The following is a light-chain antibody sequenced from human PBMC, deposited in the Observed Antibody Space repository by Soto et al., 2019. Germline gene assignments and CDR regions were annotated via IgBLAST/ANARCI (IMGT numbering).Light chain of an antibody. Sequence: QSALTQPTSASGSPGQSVTISCTGTSSDIGAYNYVSWYQLHPGKAPKLMIYEVSDRPSGVSNRFSGSKSGNTASLTISGLQAEDEADYYCISYTVSRSYVFGTGTKLTVL. CDR1: SSDIGAYNY. CDR3: ISYTVSRSYV. V-gene: IGLV2-14*01. J-gene: IGLJ1*01. CDR2: EVS.